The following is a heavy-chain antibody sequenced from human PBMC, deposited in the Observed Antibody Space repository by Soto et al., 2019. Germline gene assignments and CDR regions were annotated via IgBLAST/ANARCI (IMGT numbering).Heavy chain of an antibody. V-gene: IGHV3-33*01. Sequence: QVQLVESGGGVVQPGRSLRLSCAASGFTFSTYAIHWVRQAPGKGLEWVAFIWDDGSNKYYADPVKGRFTVSRDNSKNTLYLKMNSLRAEDTAVYYCARDPPASGWTFDFWGQGTLVTVSS. CDR3: ARDPPASGWTFDF. J-gene: IGHJ4*02. CDR2: IWDDGSNK. D-gene: IGHD6-19*01. CDR1: GFTFSTYA.